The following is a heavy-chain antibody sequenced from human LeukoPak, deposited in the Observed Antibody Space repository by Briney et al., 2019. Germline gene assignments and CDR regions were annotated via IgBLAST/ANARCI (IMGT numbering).Heavy chain of an antibody. Sequence: GGSPRLSCAASGLTFYSYAMTWVRQAPGKGLEWVSTISTTGGTTYYADSVKGRFTISRDDSKNTLYLRMKSLRAEDTAIYYCVKGALRGYSAPGAFDIWGQGTMVTVSS. D-gene: IGHD5-18*01. CDR1: GLTFYSYA. J-gene: IGHJ3*02. CDR3: VKGALRGYSAPGAFDI. V-gene: IGHV3-23*01. CDR2: ISTTGGTT.